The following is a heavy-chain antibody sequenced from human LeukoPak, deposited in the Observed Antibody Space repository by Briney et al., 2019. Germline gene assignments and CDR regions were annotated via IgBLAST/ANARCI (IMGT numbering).Heavy chain of an antibody. V-gene: IGHV3-30*18. CDR3: AKDDRGNEAPFDY. Sequence: GGSLRLPCAASGFTFSSYAMSWVRQAPGKGLEWVAVISYDGTNKYYADSVKGRFTISRDNSKNTPHLQMNSLRAEDTAVYYCAKDDRGNEAPFDYWGQGTLVTVSS. J-gene: IGHJ4*02. CDR2: ISYDGTNK. CDR1: GFTFSSYA.